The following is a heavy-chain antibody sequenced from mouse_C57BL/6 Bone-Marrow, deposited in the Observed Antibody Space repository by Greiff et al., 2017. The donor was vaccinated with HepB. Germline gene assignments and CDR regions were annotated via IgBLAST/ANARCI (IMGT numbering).Heavy chain of an antibody. V-gene: IGHV1-81*01. CDR2: IYPRSGNT. CDR3: ARSPLHYYLGAWFAY. Sequence: VQLQQSGAELARPGASVKLSCKASGYTFTSYGISWVKQRTGQGLEWIGEIYPRSGNTYYNEKFKGKATLTADKSSSTAYMELRSLTSEDSAVYFCARSPLHYYLGAWFAYWGQGTLVTVSA. J-gene: IGHJ3*01. CDR1: GYTFTSYG. D-gene: IGHD1-2*01.